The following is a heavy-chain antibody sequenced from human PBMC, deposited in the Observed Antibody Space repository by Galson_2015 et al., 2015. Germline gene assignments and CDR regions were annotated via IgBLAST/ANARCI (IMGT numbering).Heavy chain of an antibody. CDR3: ARAYYYGSGRYDHP. J-gene: IGHJ5*02. CDR1: GFTFSDYY. D-gene: IGHD3-10*01. Sequence: SLRLSCAASGFTFSDYYMSWIRQAPGKGLEWVSYISSSGSTIYYADSVKGRFTISRDNAKNSLYLQMNSLRAEDTAVYYCARAYYYGSGRYDHPWGQGTLVTVSS. V-gene: IGHV3-11*01. CDR2: ISSSGSTI.